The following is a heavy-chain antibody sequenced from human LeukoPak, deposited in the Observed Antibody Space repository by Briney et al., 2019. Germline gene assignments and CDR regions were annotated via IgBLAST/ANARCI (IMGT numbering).Heavy chain of an antibody. D-gene: IGHD3/OR15-3a*01. Sequence: RPSETLSLTCTVSGVSISSSNSYWGWIRQPPGKGLEWIGSIYYSGNTYYNASLKSQVSISIDTSKNQFSLRLTSVTAADTAVYYCARQTGSGLFILPGGQETLVTVSS. V-gene: IGHV4-39*01. CDR2: IYYSGNT. CDR3: ARQTGSGLFILP. J-gene: IGHJ4*02. CDR1: GVSISSSNSY.